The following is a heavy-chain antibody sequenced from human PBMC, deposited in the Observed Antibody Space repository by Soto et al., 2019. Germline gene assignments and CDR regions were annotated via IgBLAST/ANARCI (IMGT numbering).Heavy chain of an antibody. J-gene: IGHJ3*02. Sequence: EVQLVESGGALVEPGRSLRLSCAVSVFNFDKYAIHWVRQAPGKGLEWVSGISWNSGEIAYSDSVKGRFTISRDNAKNSVYLEMNSLRREDTALYYCAKVVSIFYDAFDMWGQGTMVTVSS. V-gene: IGHV3-9*01. CDR2: ISWNSGEI. CDR1: VFNFDKYA. CDR3: AKVVSIFYDAFDM.